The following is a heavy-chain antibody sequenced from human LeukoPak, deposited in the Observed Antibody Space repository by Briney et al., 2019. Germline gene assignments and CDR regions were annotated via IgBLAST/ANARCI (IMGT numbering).Heavy chain of an antibody. CDR2: IYYSGST. D-gene: IGHD3-22*01. CDR3: ARYDSSGYYSGAFDI. V-gene: IGHV4-59*01. CDR1: GGSISSYY. J-gene: IGHJ3*02. Sequence: SETLSLTCTVSGGSISSYYWNWIRQPPGKGLEWIGYIYYSGSTNYNPSLKSRVTISVDTSKNQLSLKLSSVPAADTAVYCCARYDSSGYYSGAFDIWGQGTMVTVSS.